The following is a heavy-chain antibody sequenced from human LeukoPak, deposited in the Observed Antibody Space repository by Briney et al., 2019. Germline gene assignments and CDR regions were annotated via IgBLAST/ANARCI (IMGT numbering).Heavy chain of an antibody. J-gene: IGHJ4*02. D-gene: IGHD1-1*01. CDR1: GFTFSSYA. CDR3: ARDPLGTRPGFDY. V-gene: IGHV3-30*04. Sequence: GGSLRLSCAASGFTFSSYAMHWVRQAPGKGLEWVAVISYDGSNKYYADSVKGRFTISRDNSKNTLYQQMNSLRAEDTAVYYCARDPLGTRPGFDYWGQGTLVTVSS. CDR2: ISYDGSNK.